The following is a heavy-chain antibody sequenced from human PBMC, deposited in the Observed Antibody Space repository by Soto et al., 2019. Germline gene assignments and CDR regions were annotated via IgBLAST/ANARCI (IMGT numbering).Heavy chain of an antibody. Sequence: QLQESGPGLVKPSETLSLTCTVSGVFISSGSYFWGWIRQPPGKGLEWIGSAHSSGGTYYNPSLKSHLTIPVDKSKNTFSLRLNSVPAPDTAVYYFEKLKVGPPRAPDVDSWGQGNRVTV. CDR3: EKLKVGPPRAPDVDS. CDR2: AHSSGGT. CDR1: GVFISSGSYF. V-gene: IGHV4-39*02. D-gene: IGHD1-26*01. J-gene: IGHJ4*02.